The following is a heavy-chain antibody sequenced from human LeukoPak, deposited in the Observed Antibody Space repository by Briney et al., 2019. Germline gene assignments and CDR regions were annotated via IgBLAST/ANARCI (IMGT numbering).Heavy chain of an antibody. CDR2: IYYSGST. CDR1: GGSISSGDYY. J-gene: IGHJ6*02. CDR3: ARGGSYDSISYYYYGMDV. V-gene: IGHV4-30-4*01. Sequence: PSQTLSLTCTVSGGSISSGDYYWSWIRQPPGKGLEWIRYIYYSGSTYYNPSLKSRVTISVDRSKNQFSLKLSSVTAADTAVYYCARGGSYDSISYYYYGMDVWGQGTTVTVSS. D-gene: IGHD3-22*01.